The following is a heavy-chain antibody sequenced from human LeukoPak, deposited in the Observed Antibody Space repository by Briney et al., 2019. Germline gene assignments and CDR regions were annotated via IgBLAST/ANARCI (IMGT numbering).Heavy chain of an antibody. CDR3: ARGGDSSGFDY. Sequence: GGSLRLSCAASGFTFSSYAMRWVRQAPGKGLEWVAVISYDGSNKYYADSVKGRFTISRDNSKNTLYLQMNSLRAEDTAVYYCARGGDSSGFDYWGQGTLVTVSS. D-gene: IGHD6-19*01. CDR1: GFTFSSYA. V-gene: IGHV3-30*04. CDR2: ISYDGSNK. J-gene: IGHJ4*02.